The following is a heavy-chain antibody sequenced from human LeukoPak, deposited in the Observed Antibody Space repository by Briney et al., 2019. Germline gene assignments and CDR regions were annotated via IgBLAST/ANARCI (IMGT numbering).Heavy chain of an antibody. J-gene: IGHJ4*02. D-gene: IGHD3-3*02. CDR2: MLDTVTT. V-gene: IGHV4-59*11. CDR1: GASMNTHY. Sequence: PSETLSLTCAVSGASMNTHYWSWIRQPPGKGLEWIGYMLDTVTTKDNPSLKSRFTLSADTSKNQFSLRLTSVTAADPAVYYCATIKRGSIFGYFDFWGQGIPVTVSS. CDR3: ATIKRGSIFGYFDF.